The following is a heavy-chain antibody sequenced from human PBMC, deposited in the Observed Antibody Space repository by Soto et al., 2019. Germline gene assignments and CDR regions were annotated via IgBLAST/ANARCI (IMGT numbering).Heavy chain of an antibody. CDR3: VRERIHYYGSGSYNYYYGMDV. V-gene: IGHV3-33*01. CDR1: GFTFSSYG. J-gene: IGHJ6*02. CDR2: IWYDGSNK. Sequence: QVQLVESGGGVVQPGRSLRLSCAASGFTFSSYGMHWVRQAPGKGLEWVAVIWYDGSNKYYADSVKGRFTISRDNSKNTLYLQMNSLRAEDTAVYYCVRERIHYYGSGSYNYYYGMDVWGQGTTVTVSS. D-gene: IGHD3-10*01.